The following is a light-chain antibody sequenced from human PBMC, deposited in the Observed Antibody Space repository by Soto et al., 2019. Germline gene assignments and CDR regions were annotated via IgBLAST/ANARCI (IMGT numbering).Light chain of an antibody. J-gene: IGLJ2*01. CDR3: GTWDSSLGAL. CDR1: TSNIGNNY. Sequence: QSVLTQPPSVSAAPGQRVTISCSGSTSNIGNNYVSWYQQLPGTAHKLLIYDNNKRPSGIPDRFSGSMSGTSATLGIAGLQTGDEADYYCGTWDSSLGALFGGGTKLTVL. V-gene: IGLV1-51*01. CDR2: DNN.